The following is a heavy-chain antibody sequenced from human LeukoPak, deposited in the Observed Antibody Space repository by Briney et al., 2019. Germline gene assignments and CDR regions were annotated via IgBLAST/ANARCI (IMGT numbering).Heavy chain of an antibody. CDR1: GYTFTDYY. CDR3: ATGLLIDSSGRDFDY. CDR2: VDPEDGET. J-gene: IGHJ4*02. D-gene: IGHD3-22*01. Sequence: ASVKISCKVSGYTFTDYYMHWVQQAPGKGLEWMGLVDPEDGETIYAEKFQGRVTITADTSTDTAYMELSSLRSEDTAVYYCATGLLIDSSGRDFDYWGQGTLVTVS. V-gene: IGHV1-69-2*01.